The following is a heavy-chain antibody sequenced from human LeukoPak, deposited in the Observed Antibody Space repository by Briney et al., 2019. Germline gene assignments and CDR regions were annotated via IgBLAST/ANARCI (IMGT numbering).Heavy chain of an antibody. D-gene: IGHD3-10*01. CDR1: GYTFTGYY. V-gene: IGHV1-2*02. CDR2: INPNSGGT. J-gene: IGHJ5*02. Sequence: ASVKVSCKASGYTFTGYYMHWVRQAPGQGLEWMGWINPNSGGTNYAQKFQGRVTMTRDTSISTAYMELSRLRSDDTAVYYCARGCCKVRGTIRNWFDPWGQGTVVTVSS. CDR3: ARGCCKVRGTIRNWFDP.